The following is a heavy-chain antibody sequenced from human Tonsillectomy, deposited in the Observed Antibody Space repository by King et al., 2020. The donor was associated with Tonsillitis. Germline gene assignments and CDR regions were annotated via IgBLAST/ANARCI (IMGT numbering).Heavy chain of an antibody. Sequence: VQLVESGGGVVQPGRSLRLSCAASGFTFSNYGMHWVRQAPGKGLEWVAIISYDGSNKYYADSVKGRFTISRDNSKNTLYLQMNSLRAEDTAVYYYAMDVWGQGTTVTVSS. CDR1: GFTFSNYG. CDR3: AMDV. J-gene: IGHJ6*02. CDR2: ISYDGSNK. V-gene: IGHV3-30*03.